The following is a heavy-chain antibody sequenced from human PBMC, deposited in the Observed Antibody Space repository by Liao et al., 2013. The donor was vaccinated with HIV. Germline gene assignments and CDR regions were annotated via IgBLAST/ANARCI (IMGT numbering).Heavy chain of an antibody. CDR3: ARDIASGWFGELSPGYFDY. D-gene: IGHD3-10*01. CDR2: INHSGST. J-gene: IGHJ4*02. Sequence: QVQLQQWGAGLLKPSETLSLICAVFRGSFSGYYWSWIRQPPGMGLEWIGEINHSGSTNYNPSLKSRVTISVDTSKNQFSLKLSSVTAADTAVYYCARDIASGWFGELSPGYFDYWGQGTLVTVSS. V-gene: IGHV4-34*01. CDR1: RGSFSGYY.